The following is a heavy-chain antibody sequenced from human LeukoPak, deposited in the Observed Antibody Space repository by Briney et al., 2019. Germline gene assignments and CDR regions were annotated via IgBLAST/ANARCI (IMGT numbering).Heavy chain of an antibody. J-gene: IGHJ4*02. D-gene: IGHD1-1*01. Sequence: GASVKVSCKASGYTFTNYYIHWVRQAPGQGLEWMGIINPSGSSTSYAQKFQGRVTMTRDTSINTAFMELSRLRSDDTAVYYCARDRHWNQGNFDYWGQGTLVTVSS. CDR2: INPSGSST. V-gene: IGHV1-46*01. CDR1: GYTFTNYY. CDR3: ARDRHWNQGNFDY.